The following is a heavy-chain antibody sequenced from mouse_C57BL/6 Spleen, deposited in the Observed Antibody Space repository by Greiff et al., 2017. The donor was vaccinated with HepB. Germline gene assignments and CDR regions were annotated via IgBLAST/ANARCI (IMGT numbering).Heavy chain of an antibody. Sequence: VQLQQPGAELVMPGASVKLSCKASGYTFTSYWMHWVKQRPGQGLEWIGEIDPSDSYTNYNQKFKGKSTLTVDKSSSTAYMPLSSLTSEDSAVYYCVYSNYYAMDYWGQGTSVTVSS. D-gene: IGHD2-5*01. CDR1: GYTFTSYW. V-gene: IGHV1-69*01. CDR2: IDPSDSYT. J-gene: IGHJ4*01. CDR3: VYSNYYAMDY.